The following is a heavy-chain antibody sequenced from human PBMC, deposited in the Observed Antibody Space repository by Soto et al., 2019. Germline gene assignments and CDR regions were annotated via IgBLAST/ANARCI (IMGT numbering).Heavy chain of an antibody. D-gene: IGHD5-18*01. CDR1: GFTFSDYY. V-gene: IGHV3-11*01. Sequence: GGSLRLSCAASGFTFSDYYMSWIRQAPGKGLEWVSYISSSGSTIYYAESVKGRFTISRDNAKNSPYLQMNSLRAEDTAVYYCARYSYGSYYYYYYMDVWGKGTTVTVSS. CDR3: ARYSYGSYYYYYYMDV. CDR2: ISSSGSTI. J-gene: IGHJ6*03.